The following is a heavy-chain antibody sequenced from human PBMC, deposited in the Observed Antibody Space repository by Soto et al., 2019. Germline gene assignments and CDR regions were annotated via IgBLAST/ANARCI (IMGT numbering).Heavy chain of an antibody. Sequence: GGSLRLSCAASGFTVSSNYMSWVRQAPGKGLEWVSVIYGGGSTYYADSVKGRFTISRDNSKNTLYLQMNSLRAEDTAVYYCARDQGLSYYYYYGMDVWGQGTTVTVSS. CDR1: GFTVSSNY. V-gene: IGHV3-53*01. D-gene: IGHD3-10*01. CDR3: ARDQGLSYYYYYGMDV. J-gene: IGHJ6*02. CDR2: IYGGGST.